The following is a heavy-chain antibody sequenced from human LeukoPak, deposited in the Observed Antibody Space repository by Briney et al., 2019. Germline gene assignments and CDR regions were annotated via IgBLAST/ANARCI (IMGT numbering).Heavy chain of an antibody. D-gene: IGHD3-22*01. CDR3: ARDSSYYYDSSGSFNDY. V-gene: IGHV4-38-2*02. Sequence: PSETLSLTCTVSGYSISSGYYWGWIRQPPGKGLEWIGSIYHSGSTYYNPSLKSRVTISVDTSKNQFSLKLSSVTAADTAVYYCARDSSYYYDSSGSFNDYWGQGTLVTVSS. CDR2: IYHSGST. J-gene: IGHJ4*02. CDR1: GYSISSGYY.